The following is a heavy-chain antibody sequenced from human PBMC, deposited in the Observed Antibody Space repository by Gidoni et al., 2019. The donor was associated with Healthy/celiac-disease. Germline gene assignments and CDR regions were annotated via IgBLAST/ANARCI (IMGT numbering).Heavy chain of an antibody. Sequence: EVQLVESGGGLVQPGGSLRLSCVAYGFTVSSNYMSWVRQAPGKGLEWVSVIYSGGSTYYADSVKGRFTISIDNSKNTLYLQMNSLRAEDTAVYYCARDSPYDSSGFDYWGQGTLVTVSS. D-gene: IGHD3-22*01. V-gene: IGHV3-66*02. CDR2: IYSGGST. CDR3: ARDSPYDSSGFDY. J-gene: IGHJ4*02. CDR1: GFTVSSNY.